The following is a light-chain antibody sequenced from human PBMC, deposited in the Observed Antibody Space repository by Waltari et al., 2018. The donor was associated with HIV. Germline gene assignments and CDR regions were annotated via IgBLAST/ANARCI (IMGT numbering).Light chain of an antibody. CDR1: ALPKKY. J-gene: IGLJ2*01. CDR3: YSTDSSGNHRV. Sequence: SYELTPPPSVSVSPGQTARITCSGDALPKKYAYWYQQKSGQAPVLVIYEDSKRPSGIPERFSGSSSGTMATLTISGAQVEDEADYYCYSTDSSGNHRVFGGGTKLTVL. V-gene: IGLV3-10*01. CDR2: EDS.